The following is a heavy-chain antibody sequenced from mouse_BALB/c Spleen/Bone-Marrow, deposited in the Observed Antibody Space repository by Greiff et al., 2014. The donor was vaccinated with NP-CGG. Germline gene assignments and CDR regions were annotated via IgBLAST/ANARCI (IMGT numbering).Heavy chain of an antibody. Sequence: QVQLQQSGAELAKPGASVEMSCKASGYNFTSYWMHWVKQRPGQGLEWIGYINPSTGYTEYNQKFKDKATLTADKSSSTAYMQLSSLTSEDSAADYCAREYYGSSGYFDVWGAGTTVTVSS. V-gene: IGHV1-7*01. D-gene: IGHD1-1*01. CDR2: INPSTGYT. CDR3: AREYYGSSGYFDV. J-gene: IGHJ1*01. CDR1: GYNFTSYW.